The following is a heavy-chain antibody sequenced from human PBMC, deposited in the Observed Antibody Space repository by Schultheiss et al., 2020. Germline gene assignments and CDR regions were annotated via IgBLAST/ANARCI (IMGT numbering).Heavy chain of an antibody. Sequence: SETLSLTCAVYGGSFSGYYWSWIRQPPGKGLEWIGEINHSGSTNYNPSLKSRVTISVDTSKNQFSLKLSSVTAADTAVYYCARETYYYDSSGYHPLDYWGQGTLVTVSS. V-gene: IGHV4-34*01. J-gene: IGHJ4*02. CDR1: GGSFSGYY. CDR2: INHSGST. D-gene: IGHD3-22*01. CDR3: ARETYYYDSSGYHPLDY.